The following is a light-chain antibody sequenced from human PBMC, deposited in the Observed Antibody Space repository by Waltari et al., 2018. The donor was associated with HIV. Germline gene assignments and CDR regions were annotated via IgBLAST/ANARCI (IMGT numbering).Light chain of an antibody. J-gene: IGLJ2*01. CDR3: AAWDDSLSGWV. Sequence: QSVLTQPPSVSGTPGQRVSISCSGSPFNFGNNYAFWSQHFPGAAPGLLIGRHNQRPSEVPDLFSVAKSGTSASLASSGLRAEDEADYYCAAWDDSLSGWVFGGGTKLTVL. CDR1: PFNFGNNY. V-gene: IGLV1-47*01. CDR2: RHN.